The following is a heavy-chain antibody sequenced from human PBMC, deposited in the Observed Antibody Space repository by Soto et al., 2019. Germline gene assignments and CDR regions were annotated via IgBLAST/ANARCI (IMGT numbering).Heavy chain of an antibody. V-gene: IGHV1-18*01. D-gene: IGHD3-22*01. Sequence: ASVKVSCKASGYTFTSYGISWVRQAPGQGLEWMGWISAYNGNTNYAQKLQGRVTMTTDASTSTAYMELRSLRSEDTAVYYCARDYYDTQWGFDXWGQGTLVTVSX. CDR1: GYTFTSYG. J-gene: IGHJ5*02. CDR2: ISAYNGNT. CDR3: ARDYYDTQWGFDX.